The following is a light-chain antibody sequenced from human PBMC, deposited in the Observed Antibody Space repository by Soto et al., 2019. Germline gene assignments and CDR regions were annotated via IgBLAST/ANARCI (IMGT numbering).Light chain of an antibody. CDR3: MQALQIIT. Sequence: DIVMTQSPLSLPVTPGEPASISCRSSQSLLHSNGYNYLDWYLQKPGQSPQLLIYLGSNRASGVPDRFSGSGSGTDFTLKISRVEAEDVGLYYCMQALQIITFGQGTRLEIK. J-gene: IGKJ5*01. V-gene: IGKV2-28*01. CDR1: QSLLHSNGYNY. CDR2: LGS.